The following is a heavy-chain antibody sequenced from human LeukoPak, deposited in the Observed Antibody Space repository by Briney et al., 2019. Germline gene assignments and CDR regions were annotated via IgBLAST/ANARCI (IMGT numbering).Heavy chain of an antibody. CDR1: GGSISSYY. Sequence: SETLSLTCTVSGGSISSYYWSWIRQPPGKGLEWIGYIYYSGSTNYNPSLKSRVTISVDTSKNQCSLKLSSVTAADTAVYYCARRMIVVVNDAFDIWGQGTMVTVSS. V-gene: IGHV4-59*12. CDR3: ARRMIVVVNDAFDI. CDR2: IYYSGST. J-gene: IGHJ3*02. D-gene: IGHD3-22*01.